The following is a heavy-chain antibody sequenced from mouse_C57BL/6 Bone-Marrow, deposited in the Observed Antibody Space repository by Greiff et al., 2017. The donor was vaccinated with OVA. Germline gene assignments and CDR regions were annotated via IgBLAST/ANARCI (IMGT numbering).Heavy chain of an antibody. CDR2: IDPSDSYT. CDR1: GYTFTSYW. CDR3: ASYYGSSYGFAY. D-gene: IGHD1-1*01. J-gene: IGHJ3*01. Sequence: VKLQQPGAELVMPGASVKLSCKASGYTFTSYWMHWVKQRPGQGLEWIGEIDPSDSYTNYNQKFKGKSTLTVDKSSSTAYMQLSSLTSEDSAVYYCASYYGSSYGFAYWGQGTLVTVSA. V-gene: IGHV1-69*01.